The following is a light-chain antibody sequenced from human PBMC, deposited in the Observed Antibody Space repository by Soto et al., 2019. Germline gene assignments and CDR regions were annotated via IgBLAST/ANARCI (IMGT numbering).Light chain of an antibody. CDR2: EVN. J-gene: IGLJ1*01. CDR3: SSYAGSSNV. CDR1: SSDVGGDNY. V-gene: IGLV2-8*01. Sequence: QSVLTQRPSASGSPGQSVSISCTGTSSDVGGDNYVSWYQQHPGKAPKLMIYEVNKPPSGVPDRFSGSKSGNTASLTVSGLQAEDEADYYCSSYAGSSNVFGTGTKVTVL.